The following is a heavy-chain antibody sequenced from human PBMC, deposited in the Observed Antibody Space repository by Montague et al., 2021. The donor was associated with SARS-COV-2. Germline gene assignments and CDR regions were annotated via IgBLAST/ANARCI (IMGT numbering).Heavy chain of an antibody. D-gene: IGHD3-22*01. CDR2: IKQDGSQK. Sequence: SLRLSCAASGFTFSAFWMTWVRQAPGKGLEWVANIKQDGSQKYYLESVKGRFTISRDNAQSSLHLQMNSLRLEDTAVYYCATELSGYYDDSGYYSAFDHWGQGTLVSVSS. V-gene: IGHV3-7*05. CDR1: GFTFSAFW. J-gene: IGHJ4*02. CDR3: ATELSGYYDDSGYYSAFDH.